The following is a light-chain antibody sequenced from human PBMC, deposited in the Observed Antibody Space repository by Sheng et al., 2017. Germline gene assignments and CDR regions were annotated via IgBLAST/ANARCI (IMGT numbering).Light chain of an antibody. CDR1: QDIRKY. CDR2: DAS. J-gene: IGKJ3*01. Sequence: DTQMTQSPSSLSAAVGDRVTITCQASQDIRKYLNWYQQKPEKPPKVLIYDASKLETGVPSRFSGSGSGTEFTLTISSLQPEDFATYYCQQLNSYRFTFGPGTKVDIK. CDR3: QQLNSYRFT. V-gene: IGKV1-9*01.